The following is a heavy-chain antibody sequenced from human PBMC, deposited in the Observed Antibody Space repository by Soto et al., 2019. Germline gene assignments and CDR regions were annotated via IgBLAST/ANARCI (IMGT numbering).Heavy chain of an antibody. J-gene: IGHJ3*02. V-gene: IGHV1-69*02. CDR2: IIPILGIA. CDR3: ARGIHLTQYTWNYLTAFDI. Sequence: QVQLMQSGAEVKKPGSSVKVSCKASGGTFSSYTISWVRQAPGQGLEWMGRIIPILGIANYAQKFQGRVTMTADKSTSTAYMELSSLRSEDTAVYYCARGIHLTQYTWNYLTAFDIWGQGTMVTVSS. CDR1: GGTFSSYT. D-gene: IGHD1-7*01.